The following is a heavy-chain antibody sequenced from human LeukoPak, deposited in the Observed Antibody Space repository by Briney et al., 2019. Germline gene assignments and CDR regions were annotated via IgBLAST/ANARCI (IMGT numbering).Heavy chain of an antibody. J-gene: IGHJ4*02. CDR1: GYTFTSYY. V-gene: IGHV1-46*01. D-gene: IGHD6-13*01. CDR3: ARDPPGVGAAGTLSFDY. CDR2: INPSGGST. Sequence: ASVKVSCKASGYTFTSYYMHWVRQAPGQGLEWMGIINPSGGSTSYAQKFQGRVTMTRDTSTSTVYMELSSLRSEDTAVYYCARDPPGVGAAGTLSFDYWGQGTLVTVS.